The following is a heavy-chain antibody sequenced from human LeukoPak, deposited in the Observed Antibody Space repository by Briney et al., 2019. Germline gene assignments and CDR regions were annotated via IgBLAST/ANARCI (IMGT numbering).Heavy chain of an antibody. CDR3: AKTLGYCSGGSCYSGVIDY. CDR2: ISGSGGST. CDR1: GFTFSSYG. J-gene: IGHJ4*02. V-gene: IGHV3-23*01. D-gene: IGHD2-15*01. Sequence: GGSLRLSCAASGFTFSSYGMSWVRQAPGKGLEWVSAISGSGGSTYYADSMKGRFTISRDNSKNTRYLQMNSLRAEDTAVYYCAKTLGYCSGGSCYSGVIDYWGQGTLVTVSS.